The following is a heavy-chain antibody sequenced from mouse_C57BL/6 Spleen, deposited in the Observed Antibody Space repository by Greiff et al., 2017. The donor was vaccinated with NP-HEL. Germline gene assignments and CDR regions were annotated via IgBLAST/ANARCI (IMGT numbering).Heavy chain of an antibody. Sequence: EVQGVESGGDLVKPGGSLKLSCAASGFTFSSYGMSWVRQTPDKRLEWVATISSGGSYTYYPDSVKGRFTISRDNAKNTLYLQMSSLKSEDTAMYYCARGAGYYPAWFAYWGQGTLVTVSA. CDR3: ARGAGYYPAWFAY. V-gene: IGHV5-6*01. J-gene: IGHJ3*01. CDR2: ISSGGSYT. D-gene: IGHD2-3*01. CDR1: GFTFSSYG.